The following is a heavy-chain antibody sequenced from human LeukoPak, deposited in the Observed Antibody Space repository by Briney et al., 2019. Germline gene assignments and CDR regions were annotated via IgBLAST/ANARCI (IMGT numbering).Heavy chain of an antibody. J-gene: IGHJ4*02. V-gene: IGHV4-31*03. D-gene: IGHD2-21*02. CDR2: IYYSGST. Sequence: SQTLSLTCTVSGGSISSGGYYWSGIRRHPGTGLEWIGYIYYSGSTYYNPSLKSRVTISVDTSKNQFSLKLSSVTAADTAVYYCARTSIVVVTAIYFDYWGQGPLVTVSS. CDR3: ARTSIVVVTAIYFDY. CDR1: GGSISSGGYY.